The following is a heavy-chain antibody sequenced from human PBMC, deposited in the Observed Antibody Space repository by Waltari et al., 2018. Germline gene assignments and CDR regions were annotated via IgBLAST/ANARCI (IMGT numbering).Heavy chain of an antibody. V-gene: IGHV4-34*01. Sequence: QVQLQQWGAGLLGPSETLSLTCAVYGASFSDYYWGWVRKPPGTGPEWIGQIRHPGSTNYNPSLKRRVTISIDTPRSQFSLRLSSVTAADTALYFCTRGGNYDFWSHRPFVDPWGQGTLVTVSS. D-gene: IGHD3-3*01. J-gene: IGHJ5*02. CDR2: IRHPGST. CDR1: GASFSDYY. CDR3: TRGGNYDFWSHRPFVDP.